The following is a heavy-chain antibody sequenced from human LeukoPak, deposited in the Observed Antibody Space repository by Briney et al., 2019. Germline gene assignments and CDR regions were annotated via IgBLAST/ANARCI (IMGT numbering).Heavy chain of an antibody. Sequence: PGGSLRLSCTASGFTFRKYIMTWVRQAPGKGLEWVSSIGGGGDITFYADSVKGRFRVSRDDSKNTLFLEMNSLRVENTAVYYCATWGGTATIGTIWYGRLDYWGQGTQVLVSS. CDR3: ATWGGTATIGTIWYGRLDY. V-gene: IGHV3-23*01. J-gene: IGHJ4*02. D-gene: IGHD2-2*01. CDR1: GFTFRKYI. CDR2: IGGGGDIT.